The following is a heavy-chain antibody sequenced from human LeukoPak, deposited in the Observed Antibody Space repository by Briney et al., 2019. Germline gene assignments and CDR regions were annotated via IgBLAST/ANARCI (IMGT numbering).Heavy chain of an antibody. Sequence: GGSLRLSCTASGFSFRNYEMNWVRQAPGKGLEWVSYISTRGTIYYADSVKGRFTISRDDAKNSLYLQMNSLRAEDTAVYYCARAGEWLVHFDYWGQGTLVTVSS. CDR1: GFSFRNYE. J-gene: IGHJ4*02. CDR2: ISTRGTI. CDR3: ARAGEWLVHFDY. V-gene: IGHV3-48*03. D-gene: IGHD6-19*01.